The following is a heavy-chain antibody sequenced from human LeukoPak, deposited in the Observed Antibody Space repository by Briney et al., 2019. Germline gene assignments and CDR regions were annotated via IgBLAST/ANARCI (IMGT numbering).Heavy chain of an antibody. Sequence: ASVKVSCKPSGYTFTSYYMHWVRQAPGQGLEWMGIINPSGGSTSYAQKFQGRVTMTRDTSTSTVYMELSSLRSEDTGVYYCARETFPNYYYYGMDVWGQGTTDTVS. CDR1: GYTFTSYY. CDR3: ARETFPNYYYYGMDV. V-gene: IGHV1-46*01. D-gene: IGHD2-21*01. CDR2: INPSGGST. J-gene: IGHJ6*02.